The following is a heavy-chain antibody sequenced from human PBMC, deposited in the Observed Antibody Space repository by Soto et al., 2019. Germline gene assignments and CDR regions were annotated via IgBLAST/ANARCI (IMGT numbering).Heavy chain of an antibody. J-gene: IGHJ5*02. CDR3: ARAHPRTPWFDP. CDR2: IYSGGST. Sequence: PGGSLRLSCAASGFTVSSNYMSWVRQAPGKGLEWVSVIYSGGSTYYADSVKGRFTISRDNSKNTLYLQMNSLRAEDTAVYYCARAHPRTPWFDPWAQRTLVTGSS. V-gene: IGHV3-66*01. CDR1: GFTVSSNY.